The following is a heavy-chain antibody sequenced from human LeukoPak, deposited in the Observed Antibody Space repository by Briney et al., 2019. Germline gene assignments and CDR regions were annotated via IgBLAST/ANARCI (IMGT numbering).Heavy chain of an antibody. CDR3: ARKYYDFWSGYYPIYYYYGMDV. J-gene: IGHJ6*02. V-gene: IGHV4-39*01. Sequence: SETLSLTCTVSGGSLSSSHYSWGWIRQPPGKGLEWIGSIYSGGSTYYNPSLKSRVTISVDTSKNQFSLKLSSVTAADTAVYYCARKYYDFWSGYYPIYYYYGMDVWGQGTTVTVSS. D-gene: IGHD3-3*01. CDR1: GGSLSSSHYS. CDR2: IYSGGST.